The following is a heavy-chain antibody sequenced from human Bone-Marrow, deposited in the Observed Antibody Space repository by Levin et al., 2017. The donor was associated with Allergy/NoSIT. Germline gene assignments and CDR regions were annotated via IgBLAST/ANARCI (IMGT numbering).Heavy chain of an antibody. V-gene: IGHV3-23*01. CDR3: AKKGTPSGSGNKNFSFDS. Sequence: GGSLRLSCTASGFTFSSYTMRWVRQAPGKGLDCVSGITNSGSKTYYIDSVKGRFTISRDNSKNTLYLQMNSLIVEDTAVYYCAKKGTPSGSGNKNFSFDSWGQGTLVTVS. D-gene: IGHD3-10*01. CDR1: GFTFSSYT. CDR2: ITNSGSKT. J-gene: IGHJ4*02.